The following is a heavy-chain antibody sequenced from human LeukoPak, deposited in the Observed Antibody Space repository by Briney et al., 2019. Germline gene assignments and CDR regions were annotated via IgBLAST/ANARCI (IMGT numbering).Heavy chain of an antibody. D-gene: IGHD3-3*01. CDR2: IRYDGSNK. CDR1: GFTFSTYG. CDR3: AKESSSITIFGVVNNGIDY. J-gene: IGHJ4*02. V-gene: IGHV3-30*02. Sequence: GGSLRLSCAAPGFTFSTYGMHWVRQAPGKGLEWVAFIRYDGSNKYYADSVKGRFTISRDNSKNTLYLQMNSLRAEDTAVYYCAKESSSITIFGVVNNGIDYWGQGTLVTVSS.